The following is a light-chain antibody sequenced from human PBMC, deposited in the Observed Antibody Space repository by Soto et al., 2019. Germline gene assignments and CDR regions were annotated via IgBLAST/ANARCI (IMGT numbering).Light chain of an antibody. CDR1: SSDVGGYNY. J-gene: IGLJ2*01. Sequence: QSVLTQPRSVSGSPGQSVTISRTGTSSDVGGYNYVSWYQQHPGKAPKLMIYDVSKRPSGVPDRFSGSKSGNTASLTISGLQAEDEADYYCCSYAGSYTGVFGGGTKLTVL. CDR3: CSYAGSYTGV. CDR2: DVS. V-gene: IGLV2-11*01.